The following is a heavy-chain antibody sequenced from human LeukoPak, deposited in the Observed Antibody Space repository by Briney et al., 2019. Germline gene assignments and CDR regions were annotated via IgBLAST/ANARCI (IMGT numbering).Heavy chain of an antibody. CDR2: IIPVLGIA. D-gene: IGHD1-26*01. Sequence: ASVKVSCKASGGTFSSYAISWVRQAPGQGLEWMGRIIPVLGIANYAQKFQGRVTITADKSTNTAYMELSSLRSEDTAVFYCARVGSGSCDYWGQGTLVTVSS. CDR1: GGTFSSYA. J-gene: IGHJ4*02. V-gene: IGHV1-69*04. CDR3: ARVGSGSCDY.